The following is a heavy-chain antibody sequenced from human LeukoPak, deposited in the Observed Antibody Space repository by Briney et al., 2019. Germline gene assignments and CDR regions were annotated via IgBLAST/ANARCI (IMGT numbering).Heavy chain of an antibody. D-gene: IGHD6-13*01. Sequence: PSETLSLTCTVSGGSISSYYWSWIRQPPGKGLEWIGYIYYSGSTNYNPSLKSRVTISVDTSKNQFSLKLSSVTAADTAVYYCARRAARYSSSLRNFDYWGQGTLATVSS. CDR1: GGSISSYY. CDR2: IYYSGST. CDR3: ARRAARYSSSLRNFDY. J-gene: IGHJ4*02. V-gene: IGHV4-59*12.